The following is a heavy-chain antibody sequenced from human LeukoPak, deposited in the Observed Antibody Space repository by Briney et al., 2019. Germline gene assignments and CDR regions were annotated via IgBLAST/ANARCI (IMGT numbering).Heavy chain of an antibody. CDR3: ARVQGSSGPGIFEY. CDR2: INQDGSEK. CDR1: GFTFSNYW. Sequence: PGGSLRLSCAASGFTFSNYWMSWVRQAPGKGLEWVANINQDGSEKYYVDSVKGRFTISRDNARSSLYLQMNSLRVGDTAVYYCARVQGSSGPGIFEYWGQGTLVPVSS. D-gene: IGHD6-19*01. J-gene: IGHJ4*02. V-gene: IGHV3-7*01.